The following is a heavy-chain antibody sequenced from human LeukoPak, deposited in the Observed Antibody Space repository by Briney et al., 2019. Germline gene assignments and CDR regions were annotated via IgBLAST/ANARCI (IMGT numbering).Heavy chain of an antibody. J-gene: IGHJ3*02. CDR2: ISSSGSTI. CDR1: GFTFSSYE. V-gene: IGHV3-48*03. CDR3: AKDIVVVTAGSNAFDI. Sequence: QSGGSLRLSCAASGFTFSSYEMNWVRQAPGKGLEWVSYISSSGSTIYYADSVKGRFTISRDNSKNTLYLQMNSLRAEDTAVYYCAKDIVVVTAGSNAFDIWGQGTMVTVSS. D-gene: IGHD2-21*02.